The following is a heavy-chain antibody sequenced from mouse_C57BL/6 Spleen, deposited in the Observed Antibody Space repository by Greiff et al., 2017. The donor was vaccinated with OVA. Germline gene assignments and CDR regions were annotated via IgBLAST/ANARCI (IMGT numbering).Heavy chain of an antibody. V-gene: IGHV1-22*01. D-gene: IGHD2-3*01. J-gene: IGHJ2*01. CDR2: INPNNGGT. CDR3: ARYGDGYYVLFDY. CDR1: GYTFTDYN. Sequence: VQLQQSGPELVKPGASVKMSCKASGYTFTDYNMHWVKQSHGKSLEWIGYINPNNGGTSYNQKFKGKATLTVNKSSSTAYMELRSLTSEDSAVYYCARYGDGYYVLFDYWGQGTTLTVSS.